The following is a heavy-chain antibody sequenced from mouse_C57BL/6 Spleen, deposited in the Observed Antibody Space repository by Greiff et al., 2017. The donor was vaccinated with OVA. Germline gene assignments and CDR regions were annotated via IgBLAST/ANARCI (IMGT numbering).Heavy chain of an antibody. CDR2: IWSDGST. V-gene: IGHV2-6-1*01. Sequence: QVQLQQSGPGLVAPSQSLSITCTVSGFSFTSYGVHWVRQPPGKGLEWLVVIWSDGSTTYNSALKSRLSISKDNSKSQVFLKMNSLQTDDTAMYYCARQYGYDSHAMDYWGQGTSVTVSS. D-gene: IGHD2-2*01. CDR1: GFSFTSYG. CDR3: ARQYGYDSHAMDY. J-gene: IGHJ4*01.